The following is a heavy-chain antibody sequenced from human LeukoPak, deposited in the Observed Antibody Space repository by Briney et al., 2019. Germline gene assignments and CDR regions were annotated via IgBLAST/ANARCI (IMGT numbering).Heavy chain of an antibody. D-gene: IGHD3-22*01. J-gene: IGHJ4*02. CDR3: ARDAHYDSIGEDQQSGEKFDY. Sequence: SQTLSLTCAISGDSVSSNSAAWNWIRQSPSRGLEWLGRTYYRSKWYNDYAVSVKSRITINPDTSKNQFSLQLNSVTPEDTAVYYCARDAHYDSIGEDQQSGEKFDYWGQGTLVTVSS. CDR1: GDSVSSNSAA. CDR2: TYYRSKWYN. V-gene: IGHV6-1*01.